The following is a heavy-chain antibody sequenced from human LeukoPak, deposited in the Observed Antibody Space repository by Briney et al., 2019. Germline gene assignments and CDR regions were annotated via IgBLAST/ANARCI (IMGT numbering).Heavy chain of an antibody. V-gene: IGHV4-61*01. CDR3: ASLWGFYGSVYVQH. D-gene: IGHD3-10*01. CDR1: GGSVSSGSYY. Sequence: SETLSPTCTVSGGSVSSGSYYWSWIRQPPGKGLEWLGYIYYSGSTNYSPSLKSRVTISVDTSKNQFSLKLSSVTAADTAVYYCASLWGFYGSVYVQHWGEGTLVTVSS. CDR2: IYYSGST. J-gene: IGHJ1*01.